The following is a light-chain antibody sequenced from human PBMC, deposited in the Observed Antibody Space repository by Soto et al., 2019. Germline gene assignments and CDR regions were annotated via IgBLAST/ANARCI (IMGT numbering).Light chain of an antibody. CDR3: QEYSKWPLFT. Sequence: EIVVTQSRGILSVSPGDRATLSCRASQSVGRNLAWYQQKPGQAPTLPIYAASTRATGLPARFSGSGSGTDFTLTISSLQSEDFAVYYCQEYSKWPLFTFGPGTRGDIK. V-gene: IGKV3-15*01. CDR1: QSVGRN. CDR2: AAS. J-gene: IGKJ3*01.